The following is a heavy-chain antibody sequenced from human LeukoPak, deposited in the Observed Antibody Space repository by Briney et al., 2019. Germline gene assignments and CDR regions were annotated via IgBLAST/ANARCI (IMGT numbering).Heavy chain of an antibody. CDR3: ARDGYGDYAFEY. V-gene: IGHV3-48*01. D-gene: IGHD4-17*01. Sequence: GGSLRLSCAGSGFTFNNYAMSWVRRAPGKGLEWVSYISGSSSTIYYADSVKGRFTISRDNGKNSLYLQMSSLRAEDTAVYYCARDGYGDYAFEYWGQGTLVTVAS. CDR2: ISGSSSTI. J-gene: IGHJ4*02. CDR1: GFTFNNYA.